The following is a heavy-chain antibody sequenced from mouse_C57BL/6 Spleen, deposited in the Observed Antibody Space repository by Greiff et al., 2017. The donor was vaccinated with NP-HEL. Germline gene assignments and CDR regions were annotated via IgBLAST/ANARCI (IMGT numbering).Heavy chain of an antibody. CDR3: ARGNWAFAY. D-gene: IGHD4-1*01. CDR1: GYSITSGYY. V-gene: IGHV3-6*01. CDR2: ISYDGSN. Sequence: EVKLMESGPGLVKPSQSLSLPCSVTGYSITSGYYWNWIRQFPGNKLEWMGYISYDGSNNYNPSLQNRISITRDTSKNQFFLKLNSVTTEDTATYYCARGNWAFAYWGQGTLVTVSA. J-gene: IGHJ3*01.